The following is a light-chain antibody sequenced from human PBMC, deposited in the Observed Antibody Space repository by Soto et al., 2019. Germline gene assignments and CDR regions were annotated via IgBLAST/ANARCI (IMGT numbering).Light chain of an antibody. V-gene: IGKV3-15*01. Sequence: EIVMTQSPATLSVSPGERATLSCRASQSVSSNLAWYQQKPGQAPRLLIYGASTRATGIPARFSGSGSGTEFTLTISSLQSEDFEVYYCQQYNNWPPWTFGQGTRWISN. CDR2: GAS. J-gene: IGKJ1*01. CDR3: QQYNNWPPWT. CDR1: QSVSSN.